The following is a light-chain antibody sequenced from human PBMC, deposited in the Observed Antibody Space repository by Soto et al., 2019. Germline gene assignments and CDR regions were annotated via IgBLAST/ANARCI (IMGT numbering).Light chain of an antibody. CDR3: AAWADNLHSLL. J-gene: IGLJ2*01. CDR2: RNN. V-gene: IGLV1-47*01. Sequence: QSALTQPPSASGTPGQRVTISCSGHSSNIETNYVYWYQQLPGTAPKLLIYRNNQRPSGVPDRSSASKSGTSASLAISGLRSEDEAHYYCAAWADNLHSLLLGGGTKVTV. CDR1: SSNIETNY.